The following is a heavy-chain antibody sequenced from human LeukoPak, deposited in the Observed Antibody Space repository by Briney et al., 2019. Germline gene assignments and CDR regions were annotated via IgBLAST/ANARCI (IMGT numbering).Heavy chain of an antibody. CDR3: AKGPVSAMVGATTLDY. D-gene: IGHD1-26*01. CDR1: GFIFSNYA. Sequence: GGSLRLSCAAFGFIFSNYAMKWVRQAPGKGLEWVSLISGSTGSTYYADSVKGRFSISRDNSKNTVYLQMNSLSVEDTAVYSCAKGPVSAMVGATTLDYWGQGTLVTVSS. CDR2: ISGSTGST. J-gene: IGHJ4*02. V-gene: IGHV3-23*01.